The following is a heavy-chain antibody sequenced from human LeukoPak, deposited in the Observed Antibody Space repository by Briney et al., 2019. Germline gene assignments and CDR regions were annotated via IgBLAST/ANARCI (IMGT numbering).Heavy chain of an antibody. Sequence: GRSLRLSCAASGFTFSSYAMHWVRQAPGKGLEGVAVISYDGSNKYYADSVKGRFTISRANSEHTLYLQMSSLRAEDTAVYYCARAAYSSTCYSRYFDLWGRGTLVTVSS. V-gene: IGHV3-30*04. CDR2: ISYDGSNK. CDR3: ARAAYSSTCYSRYFDL. CDR1: GFTFSSYA. J-gene: IGHJ2*01. D-gene: IGHD6-13*01.